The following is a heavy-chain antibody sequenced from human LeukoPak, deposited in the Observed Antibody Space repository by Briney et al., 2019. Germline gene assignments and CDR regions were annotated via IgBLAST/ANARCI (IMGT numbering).Heavy chain of an antibody. J-gene: IGHJ4*02. CDR2: IIPIPGIA. Sequence: SVKVSCKASGGTFSSYAISWVRQAPGQGLEWMGRIIPIPGIANYAQKFQGRVTITADKSTSTAYMELSSLRSEDTAVYYCAREITMVRGVIIGMIDYWGQGTLVTVSS. D-gene: IGHD3-10*01. CDR1: GGTFSSYA. V-gene: IGHV1-69*04. CDR3: AREITMVRGVIIGMIDY.